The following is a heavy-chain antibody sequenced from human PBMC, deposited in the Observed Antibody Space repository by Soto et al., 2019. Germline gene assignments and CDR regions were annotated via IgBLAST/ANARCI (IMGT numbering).Heavy chain of an antibody. D-gene: IGHD1-1*01. CDR1: GFSFNKYG. CDR2: IGYTTSKI. CDR3: ARDLHDQCMDV. V-gene: IGHV3-48*01. J-gene: IGHJ6*03. Sequence: PGGSLRLSCAASGFSFNKYGMNWVRQAPGKGLEWVSYIGYTTSKIYYADSVKGRFTISRDNAKNSLYLQMNSLRVEDTAVYYCARDLHDQCMDVWGTGTTVTVSS.